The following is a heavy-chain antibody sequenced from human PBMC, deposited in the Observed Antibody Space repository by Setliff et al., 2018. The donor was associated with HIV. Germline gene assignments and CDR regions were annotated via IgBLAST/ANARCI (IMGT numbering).Heavy chain of an antibody. Sequence: VASVKVSCKASGGRFSSYAMSWVRQAPGQGLEWMGGIIPMFGSANYAQKFQGRVTITADGSTRTVYMVLSSLRSEDTAVYYCARGTDGDYYYYMDVWGKGTTVTVSS. CDR2: IIPMFGSA. CDR3: ARGTDGDYYYYMDV. J-gene: IGHJ6*03. CDR1: GGRFSSYA. V-gene: IGHV1-69*13. D-gene: IGHD3-10*01.